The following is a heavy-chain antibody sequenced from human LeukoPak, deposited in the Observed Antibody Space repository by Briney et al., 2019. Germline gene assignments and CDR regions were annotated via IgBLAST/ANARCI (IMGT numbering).Heavy chain of an antibody. V-gene: IGHV1-18*01. CDR2: ISAYNGNT. CDR1: GYIFISYG. CDR3: ARVATTGTRWFDP. D-gene: IGHD1-1*01. Sequence: WASVKVSCKASGYIFISYGLSWVRQAPGQGLEWMGWISAYNGNTNYAQNFQGRVTMTADTSTSTAYMELRSLRSDDTAIYYCARVATTGTRWFDPWDQGTLVTVSS. J-gene: IGHJ5*02.